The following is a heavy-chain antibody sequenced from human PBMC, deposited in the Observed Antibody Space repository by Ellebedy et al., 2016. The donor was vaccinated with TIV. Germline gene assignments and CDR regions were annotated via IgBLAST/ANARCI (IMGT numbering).Heavy chain of an antibody. V-gene: IGHV4-59*01. J-gene: IGHJ4*02. CDR2: IFYTGST. Sequence: MPGGSLRLSCTVSGGSISGNYWSWIRPPPGKGLEWIGYIFYTGSTNYNPSLKSRVTMSVDPSKDQLSLKLTSVTAADTAVYYCARGGSYADSWGQGTLVTVSS. CDR1: GGSISGNY. D-gene: IGHD1-26*01. CDR3: ARGGSYADS.